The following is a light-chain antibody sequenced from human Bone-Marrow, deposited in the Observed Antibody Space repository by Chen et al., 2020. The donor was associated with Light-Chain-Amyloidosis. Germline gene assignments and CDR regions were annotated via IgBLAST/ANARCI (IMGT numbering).Light chain of an antibody. V-gene: IGKV3-20*01. CDR3: QQYGTSPLT. Sequence: EIVLTQPPGTLSSSPGEGANLSGRASQTISSNYLPWYQPKFGQAPRLLIYGSSSRATGIPDRFTGSGSGTDFALTISRLEPEDVAMYYWQQYGTSPLTFGGGTKVEIK. J-gene: IGKJ4*01. CDR1: QTISSNY. CDR2: GSS.